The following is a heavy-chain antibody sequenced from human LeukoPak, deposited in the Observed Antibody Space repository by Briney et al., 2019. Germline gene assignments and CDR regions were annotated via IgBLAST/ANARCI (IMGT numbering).Heavy chain of an antibody. J-gene: IGHJ4*02. CDR1: GFIFSSYW. V-gene: IGHV3-7*01. Sequence: PGGSLRLSCAASGFIFSSYWMSWVRQAPGKGLEWVANIKQDGSEKNYVDSVKGRFTISRDNSKTTLYLQMNSLRAEDTAVYYCARDRAGFYSVDYWGQGTLVTVSS. D-gene: IGHD2-15*01. CDR2: IKQDGSEK. CDR3: ARDRAGFYSVDY.